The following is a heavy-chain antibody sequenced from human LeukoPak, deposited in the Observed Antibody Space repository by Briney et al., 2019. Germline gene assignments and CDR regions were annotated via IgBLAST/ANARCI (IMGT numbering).Heavy chain of an antibody. J-gene: IGHJ4*02. V-gene: IGHV1-18*01. CDR1: GYSFTSYG. D-gene: IGHD5-18*01. CDR2: ISPYSGNT. Sequence: GASVKVSCKASGYSFTSYGISWVRQAPGQGLEWMGWISPYSGNTNYAQKFQGRVTMTTDASTSTSYMELRSLRSDDTAVYYCARREGGYSNNDYFDYWGQGTLVTVSS. CDR3: ARREGGYSNNDYFDY.